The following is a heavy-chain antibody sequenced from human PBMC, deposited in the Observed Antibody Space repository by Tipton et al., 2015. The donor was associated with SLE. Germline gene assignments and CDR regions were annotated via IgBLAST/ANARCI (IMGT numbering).Heavy chain of an antibody. CDR1: GFTFSSYW. CDR3: ARKICSSTSCYTRYFDY. D-gene: IGHD2-2*02. Sequence: GSLRLSCAASGFTFSSYWMSWVRQAPGKGLEWVANIKQDGSEKYYVDSVKGRFTISRDNAKNSLYLQMNSLRAEDTAVYYCARKICSSTSCYTRYFDYWGQGTLVTVSS. V-gene: IGHV3-7*03. CDR2: IKQDGSEK. J-gene: IGHJ4*02.